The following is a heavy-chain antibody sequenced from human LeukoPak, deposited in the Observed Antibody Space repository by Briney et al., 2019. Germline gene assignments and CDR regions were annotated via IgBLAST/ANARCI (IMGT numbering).Heavy chain of an antibody. Sequence: GTSLRLSCAASGFTFSSYGMHWVRQAPGKGLEWVAIISYDGSDKYYADSMKGRFTISRDNSKNTLYVQMNSLRAEDTAIYYCAKDGALRQWLVSGDYYYGMDVWGKGTTVTVSS. J-gene: IGHJ6*04. D-gene: IGHD6-19*01. V-gene: IGHV3-30*18. CDR3: AKDGALRQWLVSGDYYYGMDV. CDR2: ISYDGSDK. CDR1: GFTFSSYG.